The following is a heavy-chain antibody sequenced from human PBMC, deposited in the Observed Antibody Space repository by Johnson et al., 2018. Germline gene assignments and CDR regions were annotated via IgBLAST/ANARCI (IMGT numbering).Heavy chain of an antibody. CDR3: VRDHRDCTNGVCSFQH. J-gene: IGHJ1*01. Sequence: VQRVETGGGLVQPGGSLRLSCTASGFTFSYYWMHWVRQAPGKGLLWVSRINGDGSSRSHADSVTGRLTISRDNAKNTLYLQMNSLRAEETAVYYCVRDHRDCTNGVCSFQHWGQGTVVTVSS. CDR1: GFTFSYYW. V-gene: IGHV3-74*01. CDR2: INGDGSSR. D-gene: IGHD2-8*01.